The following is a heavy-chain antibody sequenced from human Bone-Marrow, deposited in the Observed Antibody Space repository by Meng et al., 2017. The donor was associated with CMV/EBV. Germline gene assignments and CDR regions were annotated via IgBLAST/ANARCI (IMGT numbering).Heavy chain of an antibody. CDR2: IYYSGST. CDR1: GGSISSGGYY. D-gene: IGHD3-10*01. V-gene: IGHV4-31*02. CDR3: ASSEGFGELLLDY. J-gene: IGHJ4*02. Sequence: VSGGSISSGGYYRSWIRQHPGKGLEWIGYIYYSGSTYYNPSLKSRVTISVDTSKNQFSLKLSSVTAADTAVYYCASSEGFGELLLDYWGQGTLVTVSS.